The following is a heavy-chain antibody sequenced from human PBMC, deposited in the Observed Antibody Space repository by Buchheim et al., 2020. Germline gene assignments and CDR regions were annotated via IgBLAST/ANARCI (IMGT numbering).Heavy chain of an antibody. V-gene: IGHV3-30*04. Sequence: QVQLVESGGGVVQPGRSLRLSCAASGFTFSSYAMHWVRQAPGKGLEWVAVISYDGSNKYYADSVKGRFTISSDNSKNTQYMQMNSLRAEDTAVYYCARSYYYGSGSYPDYWGQGTL. J-gene: IGHJ4*02. CDR1: GFTFSSYA. CDR2: ISYDGSNK. D-gene: IGHD3-10*01. CDR3: ARSYYYGSGSYPDY.